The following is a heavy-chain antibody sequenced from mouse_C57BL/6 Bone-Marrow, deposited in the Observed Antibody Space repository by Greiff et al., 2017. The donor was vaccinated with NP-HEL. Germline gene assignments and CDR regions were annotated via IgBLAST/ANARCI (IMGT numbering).Heavy chain of an antibody. Sequence: EVQLVESGGDLVKPGGSLKLSCAASGFTFSSYGMSWVRQTPDKRLEWVATISSGGSYTYYPDSVKGRFPISRANAKNTLYLQMSSLKSEDTAMYYCARRAYYYGSSYVGWYFDVWGTGTTVTVSS. V-gene: IGHV5-6*01. CDR1: GFTFSSYG. CDR3: ARRAYYYGSSYVGWYFDV. J-gene: IGHJ1*03. CDR2: ISSGGSYT. D-gene: IGHD1-1*01.